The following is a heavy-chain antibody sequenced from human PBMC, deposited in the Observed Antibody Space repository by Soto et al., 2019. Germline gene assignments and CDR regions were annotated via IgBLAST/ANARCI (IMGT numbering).Heavy chain of an antibody. CDR2: IYYTGST. J-gene: IGHJ4*02. CDR3: AKYRRTEAEGFTLDY. D-gene: IGHD6-13*01. V-gene: IGHV4-59*01. CDR1: GDSINNYD. Sequence: SETLSLTWTVSGDSINNYDWSWIRQPPGKRLEWIGYIYYTGSTTYNPSLESRVTMSVDTSKNQFSLKLSSVNAADTAVYYCAKYRRTEAEGFTLDYWGRGTLVTVSS.